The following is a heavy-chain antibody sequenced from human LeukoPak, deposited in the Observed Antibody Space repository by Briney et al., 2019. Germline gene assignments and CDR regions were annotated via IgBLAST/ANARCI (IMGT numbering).Heavy chain of an antibody. D-gene: IGHD1-26*01. CDR1: GFTLSSGSW. CDR2: IKSKTDGGTT. V-gene: IGHV3-15*01. Sequence: PGGSLRLSCAASGFTLSSGSWMHWVRQAPGKGLEWVGRIKSKTDGGTTDYAAPVKGRFTISRDDSKNTLYLQMNSLKTEDTAVYYCTRIIKSGRFDYWGQGTLVTVSS. J-gene: IGHJ4*02. CDR3: TRIIKSGRFDY.